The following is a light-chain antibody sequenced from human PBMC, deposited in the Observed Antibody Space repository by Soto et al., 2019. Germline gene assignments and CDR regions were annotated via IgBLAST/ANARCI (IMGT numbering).Light chain of an antibody. CDR2: EVS. Sequence: QSALTQPPSASGSPGQSVTISCTGTSSDVGEYKYVSWYHQHPGKVPKLRIYEVSKRPSGVPDRFSGSKSGNTASLTVSGLQAEDEADYYCSSYAGSNILVFGGGTKLTV. J-gene: IGLJ2*01. V-gene: IGLV2-8*01. CDR1: SSDVGEYKY. CDR3: SSYAGSNILV.